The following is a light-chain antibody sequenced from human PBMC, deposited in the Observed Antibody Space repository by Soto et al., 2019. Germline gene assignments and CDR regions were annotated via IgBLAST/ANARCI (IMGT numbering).Light chain of an antibody. CDR2: EVS. J-gene: IGLJ1*01. CDR1: SSDVGGYNY. V-gene: IGLV2-14*01. CDR3: TSYTSSNTYV. Sequence: QSVLTQPASVSGSPGQSITISCTGTSSDVGGYNYVSWYQRHPGKAPKLIIYEVSNRPSGVSNRFSGSKSGNTASLTISGLQAEDDTDYYCTSYTSSNTYVFGTGTKVTVL.